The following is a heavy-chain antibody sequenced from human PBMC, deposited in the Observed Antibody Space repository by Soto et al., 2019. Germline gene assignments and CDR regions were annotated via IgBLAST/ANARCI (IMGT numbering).Heavy chain of an antibody. J-gene: IGHJ5*02. Sequence: QVQLVQSGAEVKKPGSSVKVSCKASGGTLRSYSISWVRQAPGQGLEWMGGIIPICGTANYAQKFQGRVTIIADESTRTAYMEFTNLKSEDTAVYYCARSLLVGKLPSYNWFAPWGQGTLVTVSS. V-gene: IGHV1-69*01. CDR3: ARSLLVGKLPSYNWFAP. CDR1: GGTLRSYS. D-gene: IGHD3-16*02. CDR2: IIPICGTA.